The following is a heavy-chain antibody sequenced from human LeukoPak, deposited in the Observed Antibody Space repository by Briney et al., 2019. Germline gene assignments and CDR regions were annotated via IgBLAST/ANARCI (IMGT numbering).Heavy chain of an antibody. CDR2: IKSKTDGGTT. CDR1: GYRFSDYW. V-gene: IGHV3-15*01. D-gene: IGHD2-2*01. Sequence: GGSLRLSCVASGYRFSDYWMSWVRQAPGQGLEWVGRIKSKTDGGTTDYAEPVKGRFTISRDDSKNTLYLQMNSLKTEDTAGYYCTTGYCSRTSCYYFDYWGQGTLVTVSS. CDR3: TTGYCSRTSCYYFDY. J-gene: IGHJ4*02.